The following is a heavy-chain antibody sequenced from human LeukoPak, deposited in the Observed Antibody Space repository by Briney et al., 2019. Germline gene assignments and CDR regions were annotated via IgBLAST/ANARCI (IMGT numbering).Heavy chain of an antibody. V-gene: IGHV3-23*01. CDR1: GFTFSSYA. Sequence: GGSLRLSCAASGFTFSSYAMSWVRQAPGKGLEWVSAISGSGGSTYYADSVKGRFIISRDNSKKTLYLQMNSLRAEDTAVYYCAELGITMIGGVWGKGTTVTISS. D-gene: IGHD3-10*02. CDR3: AELGITMIGGV. J-gene: IGHJ6*04. CDR2: ISGSGGST.